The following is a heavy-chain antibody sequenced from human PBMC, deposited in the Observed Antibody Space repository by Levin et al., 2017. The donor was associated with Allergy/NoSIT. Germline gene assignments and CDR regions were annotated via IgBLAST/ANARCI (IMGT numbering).Heavy chain of an antibody. CDR2: IYPGDSDT. CDR3: ARPRGDLRDSLADYYGDAWCY. J-gene: IGHJ4*02. Sequence: GESLKISCKGSGYSFTNYWIGWVRQMPGKGLEWGGIIYPGDSDTRYRPSFQGQVTISPYKSLSTAYLQWSRLAASETALFYFARPRGDLRDSLADYYGDAWCYWGQGTLVTVSS. D-gene: IGHD3-9*01. CDR1: GYSFTNYW. V-gene: IGHV5-51*01.